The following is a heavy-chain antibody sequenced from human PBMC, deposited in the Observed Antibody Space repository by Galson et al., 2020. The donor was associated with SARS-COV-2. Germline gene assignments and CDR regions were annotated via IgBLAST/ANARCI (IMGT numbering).Heavy chain of an antibody. D-gene: IGHD3-10*01. CDR2: ISDTGGSK. J-gene: IGHJ4*02. CDR1: GFTFSTYS. Sequence: AGGSLRLSCAASGFTFSTYSMNWVRQAPGRGLEWVSSISDTGGSKPYADSVQGRFTISRDNAKNSLYLQMNSLRAEDTAVYYCARGSYGQMDYWGQGTLVTFSS. CDR3: ARGSYGQMDY. V-gene: IGHV3-21*01.